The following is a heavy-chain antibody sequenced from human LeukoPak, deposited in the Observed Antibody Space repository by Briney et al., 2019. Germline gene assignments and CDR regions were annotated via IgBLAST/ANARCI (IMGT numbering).Heavy chain of an antibody. CDR3: ARRTRYYYDSSGYSPSQWFDP. J-gene: IGHJ5*02. D-gene: IGHD3-22*01. Sequence: SETLSLTCAVYGGSFSGYYWSWIRQPPGKGLEWIGEINHSGSTNYNPSLKSRVTISVDTSKNQFSLKLSSVTAADTAVYYCARRTRYYYDSSGYSPSQWFDPWGQGTLVTVSS. CDR1: GGSFSGYY. CDR2: INHSGST. V-gene: IGHV4-34*01.